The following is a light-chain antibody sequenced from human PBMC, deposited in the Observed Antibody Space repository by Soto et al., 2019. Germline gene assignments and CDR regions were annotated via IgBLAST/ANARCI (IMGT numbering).Light chain of an antibody. J-gene: IGKJ2*01. V-gene: IGKV1-5*01. CDR1: QSTSNW. CDR2: DAY. Sequence: DIQMAQSPSTLSASVGARLTITCSASQSTSNWLAWYQQKPGKAPNLLIYDAYSLKSGVPSRFSGSGSGTEFTLSISTLPPNDFATYYCHEYNSYPFTFGHGTKLQSK. CDR3: HEYNSYPFT.